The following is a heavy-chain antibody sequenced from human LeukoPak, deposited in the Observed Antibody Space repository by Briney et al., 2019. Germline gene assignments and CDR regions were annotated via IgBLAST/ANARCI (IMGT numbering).Heavy chain of an antibody. CDR2: VCHDGGT. J-gene: IGHJ5*02. D-gene: IGHD2-15*01. Sequence: SETLSLTCTVSGGSITSGAYCRSWIRQHPGKGLEWIGYVCHDGGTSYNPSLKSRVTVAIDTSKNQFSLKLNSVTAADTAVFYCAKEGRDSGGYNGWFEPWGQGTLVTVSS. V-gene: IGHV4-31*03. CDR1: GGSITSGAYC. CDR3: AKEGRDSGGYNGWFEP.